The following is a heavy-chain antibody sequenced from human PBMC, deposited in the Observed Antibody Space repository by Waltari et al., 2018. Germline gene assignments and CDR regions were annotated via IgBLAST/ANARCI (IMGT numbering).Heavy chain of an antibody. Sequence: EVQLVQSGAEVKKPGATVKISCKASGYTFTDYYMHWVQQAPGKGLEWMGRVDPEDGETIYAEKFQGRVTITADTSTDTAYMELSSLRSEDTAVYYCATDYKGPYYDSTGVPENWGQGTMVTVSS. CDR1: GYTFTDYY. CDR2: VDPEDGET. J-gene: IGHJ3*01. D-gene: IGHD3-22*01. CDR3: ATDYKGPYYDSTGVPEN. V-gene: IGHV1-69-2*01.